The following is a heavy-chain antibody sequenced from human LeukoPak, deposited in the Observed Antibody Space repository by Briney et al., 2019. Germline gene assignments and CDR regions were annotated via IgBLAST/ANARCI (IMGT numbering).Heavy chain of an antibody. Sequence: ASVKVSCKASGYTFTGYYMHWVRQAPGQGLEWMGWINPNSGGTNYAQKFQGRVTMTRDTSISTAYMELSRLRSDDTAVYYCARDGGGNSFAFDIWGQGTMVTVSS. J-gene: IGHJ3*02. CDR1: GYTFTGYY. CDR2: INPNSGGT. CDR3: ARDGGGNSFAFDI. V-gene: IGHV1-2*02. D-gene: IGHD4-23*01.